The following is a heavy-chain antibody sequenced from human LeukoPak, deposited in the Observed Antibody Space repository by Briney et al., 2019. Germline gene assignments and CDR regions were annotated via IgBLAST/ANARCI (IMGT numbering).Heavy chain of an antibody. D-gene: IGHD6-6*01. J-gene: IGHJ3*01. CDR3: AKRAAYSRSSLVLPFDAFDL. Sequence: GGSLRLSCAASGFTFSSYGMHWVRQAPGKGLEWVAFIRYDGSNKYYADSVKGRFTISRDNSKNTLYLQMNSLRAEDTAVYYCAKRAAYSRSSLVLPFDAFDLWGQGTMVTVSS. CDR2: IRYDGSNK. CDR1: GFTFSSYG. V-gene: IGHV3-30*02.